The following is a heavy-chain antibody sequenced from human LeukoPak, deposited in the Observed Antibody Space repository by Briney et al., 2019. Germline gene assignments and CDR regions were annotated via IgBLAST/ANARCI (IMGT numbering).Heavy chain of an antibody. J-gene: IGHJ6*03. CDR3: ARGDCSSTICYSPMDV. D-gene: IGHD2-2*01. Sequence: PSETLSLTCAVYGGSFSGYYWSWIRQPPGKGLEWIGEINHSGSTSYNPSLKSRVTISVDTSKNQFSLKTSTVTAADTAVYYCARGDCSSTICYSPMDVWGKGTTVTVSS. V-gene: IGHV4-34*01. CDR2: INHSGST. CDR1: GGSFSGYY.